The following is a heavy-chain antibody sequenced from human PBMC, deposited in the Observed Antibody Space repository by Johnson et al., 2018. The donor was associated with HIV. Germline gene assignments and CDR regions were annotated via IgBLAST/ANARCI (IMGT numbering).Heavy chain of an antibody. CDR3: AKDLRGYSYGLGAFDI. CDR2: ISYDGSNK. J-gene: IGHJ3*02. Sequence: QVQLVESGGGVVQPGMSLRLSCAASGFTFSSYAMHWVRQAPGKGLEWVAVISYDGSNKYYADSVKGRFTISRDNSKNTLYLQMNSLRAEDTAVYYCAKDLRGYSYGLGAFDIWGQGTMVTVSS. D-gene: IGHD5-18*01. V-gene: IGHV3-30*04. CDR1: GFTFSSYA.